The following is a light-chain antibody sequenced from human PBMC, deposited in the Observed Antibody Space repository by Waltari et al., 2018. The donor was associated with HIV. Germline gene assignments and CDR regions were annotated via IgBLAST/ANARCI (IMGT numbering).Light chain of an antibody. V-gene: IGLV1-44*01. CDR3: AAWDDSLNGVV. Sequence: QSVLTQPPSASGTPGQRVTISCSGSTSNIGRNTVNWYQQLPGTAPELLIYSNNPRPSGVPDRFSGSKSGTSASLAISGLQSEDEADYYCAAWDDSLNGVVFGGGTKLTVL. J-gene: IGLJ2*01. CDR1: TSNIGRNT. CDR2: SNN.